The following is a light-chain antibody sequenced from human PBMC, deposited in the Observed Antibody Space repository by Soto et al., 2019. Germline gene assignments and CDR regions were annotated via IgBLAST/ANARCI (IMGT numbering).Light chain of an antibody. V-gene: IGLV2-14*01. CDR3: SSYTGSSAL. CDR2: EVS. CDR1: SNDVGGYNY. Sequence: QPVLTQPASVSGSPGQSITISCTGTSNDVGGYNYVSWYQQHPGKAPKLMIYEVSNRPSGVSNRFSGSKSGNTASLTISGLQAEDEADYYCSSYTGSSALFGGGTQLTVL. J-gene: IGLJ2*01.